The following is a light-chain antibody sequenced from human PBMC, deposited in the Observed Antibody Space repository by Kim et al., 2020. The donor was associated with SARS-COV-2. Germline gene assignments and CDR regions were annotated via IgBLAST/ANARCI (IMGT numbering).Light chain of an antibody. CDR3: QQSYKIPYT. Sequence: SASVGDRVTITCRASQTISFYLNWYQQKPGKAPKLLIYAASSFQSGVPSRFSGGGSGTDFTLTISSLQPEDSATYYCQQSYKIPYTFGQGTKLEI. CDR2: AAS. J-gene: IGKJ2*01. V-gene: IGKV1-39*01. CDR1: QTISFY.